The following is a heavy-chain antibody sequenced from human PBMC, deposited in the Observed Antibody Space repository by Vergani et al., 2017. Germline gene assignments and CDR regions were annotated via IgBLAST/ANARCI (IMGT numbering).Heavy chain of an antibody. CDR1: GFTFGDYY. CDR3: ADLYGDDGFSPF. CDR2: IKRDGTET. V-gene: IGHV3-7*03. D-gene: IGHD2-21*01. J-gene: IGHJ4*02. Sequence: EVHLEESGGGLVQPGGSLRLSCAASGFTFGDYYMAWIRLAPGKGLDWVASIKRDGTETFYVDSVKGRFTISRDNAKTTLYLQMNSLRAEDTAFYYCADLYGDDGFSPFWGQGTLVTVSS.